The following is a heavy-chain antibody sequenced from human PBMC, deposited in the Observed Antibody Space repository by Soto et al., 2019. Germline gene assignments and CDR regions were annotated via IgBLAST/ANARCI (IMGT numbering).Heavy chain of an antibody. D-gene: IGHD2-2*01. CDR1: GYTFTSYT. CDR3: ARDKNQLPYNWFDP. CDR2: INAGNGNT. V-gene: IGHV1-3*01. Sequence: ASVKVSCQASGYTFTSYTLHLGRQAPGQRLEWMGWINAGNGNTKYSQKFQGRVTITRDTSASTAYMELSSLRSEDTAVYYCARDKNQLPYNWFDPWGQGTLVTVSS. J-gene: IGHJ5*02.